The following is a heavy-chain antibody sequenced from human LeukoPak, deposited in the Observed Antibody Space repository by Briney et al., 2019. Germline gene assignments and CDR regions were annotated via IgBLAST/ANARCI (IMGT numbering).Heavy chain of an antibody. Sequence: PSETLSLTCSVSGGSISSSGHYWGWIRQSPEKGLDWIGSIYSNGNTYYNPSVKNRVTISVDTSKNQFSLKLTSVTAAETAVYYCARSATVTTGYFDYWGQGALVTVSS. CDR2: IYSNGNT. CDR1: GGSISSSGHY. J-gene: IGHJ4*02. CDR3: ARSATVTTGYFDY. V-gene: IGHV4-39*07. D-gene: IGHD4-17*01.